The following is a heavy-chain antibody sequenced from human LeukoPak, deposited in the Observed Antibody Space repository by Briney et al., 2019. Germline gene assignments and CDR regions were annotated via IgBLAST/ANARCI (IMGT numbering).Heavy chain of an antibody. CDR2: VSSSGGST. CDR1: GFTFSNYA. CDR3: AKDRAGYSGARGFDD. J-gene: IGHJ4*02. Sequence: GGSLRLSCAASGFTFSNYAMNWVRQAPGKGLEWVSGVSSSGGSTFYADSVKGRITISRDNSKNTLYLQMSSLRAEDTAVYYCAKDRAGYSGARGFDDWGQGTLVTVSS. D-gene: IGHD5-12*01. V-gene: IGHV3-23*01.